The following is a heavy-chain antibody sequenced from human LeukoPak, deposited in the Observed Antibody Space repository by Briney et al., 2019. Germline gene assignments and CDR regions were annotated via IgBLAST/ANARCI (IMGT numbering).Heavy chain of an antibody. CDR1: GFTFSSYS. J-gene: IGHJ3*02. CDR3: AVTTADDAFDI. V-gene: IGHV3-21*01. D-gene: IGHD4-17*01. Sequence: GSLRLSCASSGFTFSSYSMNWVRQAPGKGLAWVSSISSSSSYIYYADSVKGRFTISRDNAKNSLYLQMNSLRAEDTAVYYCAVTTADDAFDIWGQGTMVTVSS. CDR2: ISSSSSYI.